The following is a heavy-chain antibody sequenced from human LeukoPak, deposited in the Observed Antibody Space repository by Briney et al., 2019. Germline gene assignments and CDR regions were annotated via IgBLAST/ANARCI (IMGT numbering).Heavy chain of an antibody. D-gene: IGHD3-10*01. Sequence: PGGSLRLSCAASGFTFRNYVIHWVRQAPGKGLEWVAVTSSDLNVKLYADSVKGRFTISRDNPRSTLYLQMNSLRPEDTAICYCAREGYYGSGSPPSLYFDYWGQGTLVTVSS. V-gene: IGHV3-30-3*01. CDR3: AREGYYGSGSPPSLYFDY. CDR2: TSSDLNVK. J-gene: IGHJ4*02. CDR1: GFTFRNYV.